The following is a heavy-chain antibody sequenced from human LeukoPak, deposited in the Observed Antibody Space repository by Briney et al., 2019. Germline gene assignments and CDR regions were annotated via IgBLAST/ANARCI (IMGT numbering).Heavy chain of an antibody. D-gene: IGHD3-16*02. CDR2: INHSGST. V-gene: IGHV4-34*01. Sequence: SETLSLTCTVSGGSISSYYWSWIRQPPGKGLEWIGEINHSGSTNYNPSLKSRVTISVDTSKNQFSLKLSSVTAADTAVYYCARGRTYYDYVWGSYRTYYFDYWGQGTLVTVSS. CDR3: ARGRTYYDYVWGSYRTYYFDY. J-gene: IGHJ4*02. CDR1: GGSISSYY.